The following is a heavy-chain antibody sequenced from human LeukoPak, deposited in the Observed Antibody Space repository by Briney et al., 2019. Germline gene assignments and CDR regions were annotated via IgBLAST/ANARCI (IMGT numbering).Heavy chain of an antibody. CDR2: INPNSGGT. D-gene: IGHD4-23*01. V-gene: IGHV1-2*02. CDR3: ARVRADYGGPEYFDY. CDR1: GYTFTSYD. J-gene: IGHJ4*02. Sequence: VASVKVSCKASGYTFTSYDINWVRQATGQGLEWMGWINPNSGGTNYAQKVQGRVTTTRDTSISTAYMELSRLRSDDTAVYYCARVRADYGGPEYFDYWGQGTLVTVSS.